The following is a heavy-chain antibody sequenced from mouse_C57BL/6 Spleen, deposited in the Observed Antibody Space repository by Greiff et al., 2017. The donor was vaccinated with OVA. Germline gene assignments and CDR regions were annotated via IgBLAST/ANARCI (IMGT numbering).Heavy chain of an antibody. V-gene: IGHV1-61*01. Sequence: VQLQQPGAELVRPGSSVKLSCKASGYTFTSYWMDWVKQRPGQGLEWIGNIYPSDSETHYNQKFKDKATLHVDKSSSTAYMQLSSLTSEDSAVYYCARTAQATGDYWGQGTTLTVSS. CDR2: IYPSDSET. J-gene: IGHJ2*01. D-gene: IGHD3-2*02. CDR3: ARTAQATGDY. CDR1: GYTFTSYW.